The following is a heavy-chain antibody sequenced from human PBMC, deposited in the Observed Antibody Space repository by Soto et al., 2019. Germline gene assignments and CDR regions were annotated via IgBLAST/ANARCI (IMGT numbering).Heavy chain of an antibody. D-gene: IGHD3-3*01. CDR3: ARWWSGSRQGFDP. Sequence: QVQLQESGPGLVKPSQTLSLTCTVSGGSISSGDDYWSWIRQHPGKGLKWIGYIYYSGSTYYNPSLKSRVTIAVDTSKNQFSLKLSSVTAADTAVYYCARWWSGSRQGFDPWGQGTLVTVSS. V-gene: IGHV4-31*03. J-gene: IGHJ5*02. CDR1: GGSISSGDDY. CDR2: IYYSGST.